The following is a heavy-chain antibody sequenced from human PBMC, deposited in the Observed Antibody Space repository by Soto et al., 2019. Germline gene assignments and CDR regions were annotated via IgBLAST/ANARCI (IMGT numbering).Heavy chain of an antibody. D-gene: IGHD3-3*01. CDR2: ITSSGSKA. CDR3: ARNVVDRGVEW. Sequence: SGGSLRLSCAASGFTVRNAPMTWVRLAPGQGLEYVSSITSSGSKAHYADSVKGRFTISRDNSKNTLYLQMNSLRVEDTAIYYCARNVVDRGVEWWGQGTQVTVSS. V-gene: IGHV3-23*01. J-gene: IGHJ4*02. CDR1: GFTVRNAP.